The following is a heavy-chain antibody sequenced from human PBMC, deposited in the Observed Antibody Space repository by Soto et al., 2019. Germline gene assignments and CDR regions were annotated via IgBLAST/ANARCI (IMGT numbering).Heavy chain of an antibody. Sequence: ASVKVSCKASGYTFTSYGISWVRQAPGQGLEGMGWISAYNGNTNYAQKLQGRVTMTTDTSTSTAYMELRSLRSDDTAVYYCAREEGGKLYPSNWFDPWGQGTLVTVSS. CDR1: GYTFTSYG. CDR2: ISAYNGNT. V-gene: IGHV1-18*01. D-gene: IGHD3-16*02. J-gene: IGHJ5*02. CDR3: AREEGGKLYPSNWFDP.